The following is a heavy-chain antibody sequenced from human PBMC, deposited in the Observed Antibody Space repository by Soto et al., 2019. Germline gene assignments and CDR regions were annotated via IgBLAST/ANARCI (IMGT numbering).Heavy chain of an antibody. CDR2: ISGNGLNI. Sequence: EVHLLESGGGLVQPGGSLRLSCAASGFTFSNHGMTWVRQAPGKGLECVSEISGNGLNIYYADSVKGRFTISRDNSRNRMYLQMNSLRVEDAALYYCARRVDYGDFVLDFSGQGTMVTVSS. J-gene: IGHJ3*01. CDR1: GFTFSNHG. V-gene: IGHV3-23*01. D-gene: IGHD4-17*01. CDR3: ARRVDYGDFVLDF.